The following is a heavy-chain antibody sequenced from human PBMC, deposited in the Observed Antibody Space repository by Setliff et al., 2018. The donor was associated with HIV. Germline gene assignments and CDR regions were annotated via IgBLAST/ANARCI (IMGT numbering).Heavy chain of an antibody. J-gene: IGHJ4*01. D-gene: IGHD3-10*01. CDR2: IGSSNHGR. V-gene: IGHV3-48*02. CDR1: GFNFKTYG. CDR3: ASFYGDYGY. Sequence: GGSLRLSCAASGFNFKTYGMTWVRQAPGKGLDWVAHIGSSNHGRHYTASVPGRFTVSRDNANNLLFLQMNNMRDEDTAVYSCASFYGDYGYWGHGTQVTVSS.